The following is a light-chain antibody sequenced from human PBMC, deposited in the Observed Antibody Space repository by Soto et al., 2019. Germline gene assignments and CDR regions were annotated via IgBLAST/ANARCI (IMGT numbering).Light chain of an antibody. V-gene: IGKV3-11*01. J-gene: IGKJ3*01. CDR3: QQRSNWLIT. CDR1: QNVSSY. CDR2: DAS. Sequence: EIVLTQSPATLSLSPGERATLSCRASQNVSSYLAWYQQKPGQAPRLLIYDASNRATGIPARFSGSGSGTDFTLTISSLEPEDFAVYYCQQRSNWLITFGPGTKVDIK.